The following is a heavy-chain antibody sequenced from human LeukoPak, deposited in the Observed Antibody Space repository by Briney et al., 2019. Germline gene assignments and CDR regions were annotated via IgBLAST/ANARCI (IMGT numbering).Heavy chain of an antibody. CDR3: AKGPDYGELYYFDY. Sequence: PGGSLRLSCAASGFTFSSYAMSWVRQAPGKGLEWVSAISGSGGSTYYAASVKGRFTISRDNSKNTLYLQMNSLRAEDTAVYYCAKGPDYGELYYFDYWGQGTLVTVSS. CDR2: ISGSGGST. D-gene: IGHD4-17*01. CDR1: GFTFSSYA. J-gene: IGHJ4*02. V-gene: IGHV3-23*01.